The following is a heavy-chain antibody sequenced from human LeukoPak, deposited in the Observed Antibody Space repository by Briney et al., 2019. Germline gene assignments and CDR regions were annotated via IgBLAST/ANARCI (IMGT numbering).Heavy chain of an antibody. V-gene: IGHV1-3*03. CDR1: GYTFTSYA. Sequence: GASVKVSCKASGYTFTSYAMHWVRQAPGQRLEWMGWINAGNGNTKYSQEFQGRVTITRDTSASTVYMELSSLRSEDMAVYYCARDGKGLAYYFDYWGQGTLVTVSS. D-gene: IGHD6-19*01. CDR2: INAGNGNT. CDR3: ARDGKGLAYYFDY. J-gene: IGHJ4*02.